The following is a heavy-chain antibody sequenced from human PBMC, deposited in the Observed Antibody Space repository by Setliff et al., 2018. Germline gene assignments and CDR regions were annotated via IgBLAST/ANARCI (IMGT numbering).Heavy chain of an antibody. V-gene: IGHV4-31*03. Sequence: TLSLTCTDSGGSISSGGYYWSWIRQHPGKGLEWIGYIYYSGSTYYNPSLKSRVTISVDTSKNQFSLKLSSVTAADTAVYYCARGPPSYDFWSGYYVSNYYMDVWGKGTTVTVSS. CDR2: IYYSGST. CDR1: GGSISSGGYY. D-gene: IGHD3-3*01. CDR3: ARGPPSYDFWSGYYVSNYYMDV. J-gene: IGHJ6*03.